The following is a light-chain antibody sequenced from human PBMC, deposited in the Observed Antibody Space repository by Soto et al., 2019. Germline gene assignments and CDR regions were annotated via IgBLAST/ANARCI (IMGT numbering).Light chain of an antibody. CDR1: QSVTSSY. J-gene: IGKJ5*01. Sequence: EIVLTQFPGTVSLSPGDRATLSCRASQSVTSSYLAWYQQKPGQAPRLLIYAAYSRATGIPDRFSGSGSGTDFTLTISRLEPEDFAMYYCQQHGISRVRTFGQGTRLEIK. CDR3: QQHGISRVRT. V-gene: IGKV3-20*01. CDR2: AAY.